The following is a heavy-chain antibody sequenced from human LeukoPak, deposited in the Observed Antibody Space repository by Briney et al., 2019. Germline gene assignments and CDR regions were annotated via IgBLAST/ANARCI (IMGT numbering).Heavy chain of an antibody. CDR3: TRDKSTSWYYFDY. V-gene: IGHV1-18*01. D-gene: IGHD6-13*01. CDR2: INTYNGNT. Sequence: GASVKVSCKASGYTFTSYGISWVRQAPGQGLEWMGWINTYNGNTGYAQKLQGRVTMTTHTSTSTAYMELRSLRSDDTAVYYCTRDKSTSWYYFDYWGQGTLVTVSS. J-gene: IGHJ4*02. CDR1: GYTFTSYG.